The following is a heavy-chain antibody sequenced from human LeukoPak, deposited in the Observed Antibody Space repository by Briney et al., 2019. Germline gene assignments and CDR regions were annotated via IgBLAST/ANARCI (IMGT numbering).Heavy chain of an antibody. CDR1: GFTFSSYA. CDR3: AKDQGVVPAAISDY. D-gene: IGHD2-2*02. Sequence: GSLRLSCAASGFTFSSYAMSWVRQAPGKGLEWVSAISGSGGSTYYADSVKGRFTISRDNSKNTLYLQMNSLRAEDTAVYYCAKDQGVVPAAISDYWGQGTLVTVSS. V-gene: IGHV3-23*01. CDR2: ISGSGGST. J-gene: IGHJ4*02.